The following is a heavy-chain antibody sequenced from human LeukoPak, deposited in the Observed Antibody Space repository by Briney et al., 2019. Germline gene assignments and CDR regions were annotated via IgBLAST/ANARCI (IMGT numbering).Heavy chain of an antibody. D-gene: IGHD2-8*02. CDR3: AAGTGASDGRTCLDY. Sequence: GGSLRLSCAASGFTFSNYIMNWVREAPEKRLEWVSSISSSSSYIYYADSVKGRFTITSDNAKNSLYLQMNSLRAEDTAVYCCAAGTGASDGRTCLDYWGQGTLVTVSS. V-gene: IGHV3-21*01. CDR2: ISSSSSYI. J-gene: IGHJ4*02. CDR1: GFTFSNYI.